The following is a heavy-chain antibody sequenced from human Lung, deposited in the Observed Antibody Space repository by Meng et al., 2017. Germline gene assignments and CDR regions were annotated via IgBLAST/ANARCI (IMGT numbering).Heavy chain of an antibody. CDR2: INHSGST. CDR1: GGSFSDYD. V-gene: IGHV4-34*01. CDR3: ARGPTTMAHDFDY. J-gene: IGHJ4*02. D-gene: IGHD4-11*01. Sequence: QVHLRQGGAGRLKLSETPSLTCVVSGGSFSDYDWSWFRPPHGKGLEWIGEINHSGSTNYNPSLESRATISVDTSQNNLSLKLSSVTAADSAVYYCARGPTTMAHDFDYWGQGTLVTVSS.